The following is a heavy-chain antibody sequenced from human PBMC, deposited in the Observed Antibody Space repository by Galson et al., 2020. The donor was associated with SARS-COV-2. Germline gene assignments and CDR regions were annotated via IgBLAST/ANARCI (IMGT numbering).Heavy chain of an antibody. J-gene: IGHJ4*02. CDR3: AKQKGGQYYDTSGSYYFDY. CDR1: GASISSNNYY. D-gene: IGHD3-22*01. CDR2: MYYSGST. V-gene: IGHV4-39*01. Sequence: ETSETLSLTCSVSGASISSNNYYWGWIRQPPGKGLEWLGSMYYSGSTYYNPSLKSRVTISVDTSKNQFSLKLSSVTAADTAVYYCAKQKGGQYYDTSGSYYFDYWGQGTLVTVSS.